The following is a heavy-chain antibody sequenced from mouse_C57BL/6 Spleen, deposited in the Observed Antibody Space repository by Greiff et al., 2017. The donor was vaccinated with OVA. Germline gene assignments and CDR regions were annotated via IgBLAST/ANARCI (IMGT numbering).Heavy chain of an antibody. J-gene: IGHJ4*01. CDR2: INPSSGYT. CDR3: ARGDAAMDY. V-gene: IGHV1-4*01. CDR1: GYTFTSYT. Sequence: QVQLKQSGAELARPGASVKMSCKASGYTFTSYTMHWVKQRPGQGLEWIGYINPSSGYTKYNQKFKDKATLTADKFSSTAYMQLSSLTSEDSAVYYCARGDAAMDYWGQGTSVTVSS.